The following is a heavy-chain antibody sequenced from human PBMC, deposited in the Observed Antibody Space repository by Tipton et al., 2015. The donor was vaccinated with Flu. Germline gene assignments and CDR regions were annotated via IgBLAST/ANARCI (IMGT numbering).Heavy chain of an antibody. CDR2: IYYSGST. Sequence: LRLSCTVSGGSISSYYWSWIRQPPGKGLEWIGYIYYSGSTNYNPSLKSRVTISVDTSKNQFSLKLSSVTAAATAVYYCARTRFLGYYYYYGMDVWGQGTTVTVSS. CDR3: ARTRFLGYYYYYGMDV. J-gene: IGHJ6*02. V-gene: IGHV4-59*01. CDR1: GGSISSYY. D-gene: IGHD3-3*01.